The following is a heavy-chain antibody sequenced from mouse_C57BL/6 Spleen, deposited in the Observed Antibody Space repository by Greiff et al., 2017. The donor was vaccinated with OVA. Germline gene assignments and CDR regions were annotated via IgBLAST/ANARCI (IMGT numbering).Heavy chain of an antibody. CDR2: IYPGSGST. Sequence: VKLQQPGAELVKPGASVKMSCKASGYTFTSYWITWVKQRPGQGLEWIGDIYPGSGSTKYNEKFKSKATLTVDTSSSTAYMQLSSLTSEDSAVYYCARTILTMGAMDYWGQGTSVTVSS. D-gene: IGHD1-1*01. CDR1: GYTFTSYW. J-gene: IGHJ4*01. CDR3: ARTILTMGAMDY. V-gene: IGHV1-55*01.